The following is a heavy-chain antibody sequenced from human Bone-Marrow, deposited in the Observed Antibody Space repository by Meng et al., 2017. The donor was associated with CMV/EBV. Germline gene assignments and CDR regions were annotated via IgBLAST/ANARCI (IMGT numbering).Heavy chain of an antibody. CDR1: GFTVSSNY. CDR3: AREGGELGGDY. V-gene: IGHV3-23*03. Sequence: GESLKISCAASGFTVSSNYMSWVRQAPGKGLEWVSIIYSGGGSTYYADSVKGRFTISRHNSKNTLYLQLNSLRAEDTAVYYCAREGGELGGDYWGQGTLVTVSS. CDR2: IYSGGGST. D-gene: IGHD1-26*01. J-gene: IGHJ4*02.